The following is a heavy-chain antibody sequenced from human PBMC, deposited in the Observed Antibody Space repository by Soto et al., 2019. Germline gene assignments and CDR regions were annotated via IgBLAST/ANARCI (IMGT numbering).Heavy chain of an antibody. Sequence: GSLRLSCAASGFTFSSYWMHWVRQAPGKGLVWVSRINSDGSSTSYADSVKGRFTISRDNAKNTLYLQMNSLRAEDTAVYYCARDRPNYDFWSGPYFLDGPVWGQGTTVTVSS. V-gene: IGHV3-74*01. J-gene: IGHJ6*02. D-gene: IGHD3-3*01. CDR1: GFTFSSYW. CDR2: INSDGSST. CDR3: ARDRPNYDFWSGPYFLDGPV.